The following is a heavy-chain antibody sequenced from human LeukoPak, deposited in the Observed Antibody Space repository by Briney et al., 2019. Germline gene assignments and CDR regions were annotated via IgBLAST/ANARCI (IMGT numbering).Heavy chain of an antibody. D-gene: IGHD3-3*01. CDR3: AKFIRDYDFWSGSYRAQWFDP. Sequence: GGSLRLSCAASGFTFSSYAMSWVRQAPGKGLEWVSTISGSGADTYYADSVTGRFTISRDNSKDTLYLQMSSLRAVDRAVYYCAKFIRDYDFWSGSYRAQWFDPWGQGTLVTVSS. CDR2: ISGSGADT. J-gene: IGHJ5*02. CDR1: GFTFSSYA. V-gene: IGHV3-23*01.